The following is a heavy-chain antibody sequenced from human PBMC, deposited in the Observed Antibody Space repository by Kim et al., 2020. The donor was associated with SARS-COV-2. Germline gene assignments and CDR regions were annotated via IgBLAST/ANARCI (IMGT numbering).Heavy chain of an antibody. D-gene: IGHD2-15*01. Sequence: YSTSLKSRLTISKDTSKSQVVLTMTNMDPVDTATYYCARMFKDGGNPFDYWGQGTLVTVSS. CDR3: ARMFKDGGNPFDY. J-gene: IGHJ4*02. V-gene: IGHV2-26*01.